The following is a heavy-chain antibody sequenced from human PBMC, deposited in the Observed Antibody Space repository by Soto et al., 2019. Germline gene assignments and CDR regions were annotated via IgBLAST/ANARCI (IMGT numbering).Heavy chain of an antibody. Sequence: EVQLVESGGGLVQPGGSLRLSCAASGFTVSSNYMSWVRQAPGKGLEWVLIIYSGGSTYYADSVKGRFTISRDNSKNTLYLQMNSLRAEDTAVYYCARVAAVAATDFDYWGQGTLVTVSS. CDR2: IYSGGST. D-gene: IGHD6-19*01. V-gene: IGHV3-66*01. J-gene: IGHJ4*02. CDR1: GFTVSSNY. CDR3: ARVAAVAATDFDY.